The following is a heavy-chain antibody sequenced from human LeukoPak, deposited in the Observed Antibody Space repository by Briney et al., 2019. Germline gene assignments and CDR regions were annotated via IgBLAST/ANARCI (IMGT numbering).Heavy chain of an antibody. CDR3: ARGGGSGNPGEVDP. J-gene: IGHJ5*02. V-gene: IGHV1-18*01. CDR1: GYTFTSYG. D-gene: IGHD3-10*01. Sequence: ASVKVSCKASGYTFTSYGISWVRQAPGQGLEWMGWISAYNGNTNYAQKLHGRGTMTTDTSTSPAYMELRSLRSDDTAVYYCARGGGSGNPGEVDPWGQGTLVTVSS. CDR2: ISAYNGNT.